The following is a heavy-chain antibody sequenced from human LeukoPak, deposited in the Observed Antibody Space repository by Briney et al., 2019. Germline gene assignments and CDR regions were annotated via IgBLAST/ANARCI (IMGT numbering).Heavy chain of an antibody. D-gene: IGHD2-15*01. Sequence: PGGSLRLSCAASRFTFSSYSMNWVRQAPGKGLEWVSSISSSGSYIYYADSVKGRFTISRDNAKNSLYLQMNSLRAEDTAVYYCAREGYCSGGSCPENYMDVWGKGTTVTISS. V-gene: IGHV3-21*01. CDR3: AREGYCSGGSCPENYMDV. CDR1: RFTFSSYS. CDR2: ISSSGSYI. J-gene: IGHJ6*03.